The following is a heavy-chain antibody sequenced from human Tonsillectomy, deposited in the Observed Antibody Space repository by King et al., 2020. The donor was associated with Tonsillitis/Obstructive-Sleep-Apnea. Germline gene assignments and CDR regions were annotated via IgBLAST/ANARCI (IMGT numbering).Heavy chain of an antibody. V-gene: IGHV4-31*03. CDR3: ARGRGAACRWGYYYYYMDV. D-gene: IGHD1-26*01. Sequence: QLQESGPGLVKPSQTLSLTCTVSGGSISSGGYYWSWIRQHPGKGLELIGYIYYSGSTYYNPSLKSRVTISVDTSKNQFSLKLSLVTAADTAVYYCARGRGAACRWGYYYYYMDVWGKGTTVTVSS. CDR2: IYYSGST. CDR1: GGSISSGGYY. J-gene: IGHJ6*03.